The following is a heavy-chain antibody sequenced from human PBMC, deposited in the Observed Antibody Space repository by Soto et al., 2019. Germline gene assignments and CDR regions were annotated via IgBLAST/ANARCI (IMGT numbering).Heavy chain of an antibody. CDR3: ARDRGVLNHILTGYRYFDY. D-gene: IGHD3-9*01. CDR2: ISSSSSTI. Sequence: GGSLRLSCAASGFTFSSYSMNWVRQAPGKGLEWVSYISSSSSTIYYADSVKGRFTISRDNAKNSLYLQMNSLREEDTALYYCARDRGVLNHILTGYRYFDYWGQGTLVTVSS. V-gene: IGHV3-48*02. J-gene: IGHJ4*02. CDR1: GFTFSSYS.